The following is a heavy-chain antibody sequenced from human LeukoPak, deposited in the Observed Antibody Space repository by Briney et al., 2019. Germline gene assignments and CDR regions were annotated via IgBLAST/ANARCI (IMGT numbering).Heavy chain of an antibody. CDR2: INPNSGGT. CDR1: GYTFTGYY. CDR3: ARAGYYDILTGYYTGYFDY. Sequence: GASVKVSCKASGYTFTGYYMHWVRQAPGQGLEWMGRINPNSGGTNYAQKFQGRVTMTRDTSISTAYMELSRLRPDDTAVYYCARAGYYDILTGYYTGYFDYWGQGTLVTVSS. J-gene: IGHJ4*02. V-gene: IGHV1-2*06. D-gene: IGHD3-9*01.